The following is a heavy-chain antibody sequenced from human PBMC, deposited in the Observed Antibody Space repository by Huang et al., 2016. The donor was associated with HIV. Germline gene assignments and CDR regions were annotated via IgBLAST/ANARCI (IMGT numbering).Heavy chain of an antibody. D-gene: IGHD3-10*01. V-gene: IGHV1-2*06. CDR2: LDPTSGAI. CDR3: AREAWASGVAHYFDY. Sequence: QVQLVQSGAEVKRPGASVKVSCKASGYSFTGHFLPWVRQAPGQGLELMGRLDPTSGAINWASRFQGRVSMTRYKSIGTAYMELSGLRSDDTAVFFCAREAWASGVAHYFDYWGPGTLVTVSS. J-gene: IGHJ4*02. CDR1: GYSFTGHF.